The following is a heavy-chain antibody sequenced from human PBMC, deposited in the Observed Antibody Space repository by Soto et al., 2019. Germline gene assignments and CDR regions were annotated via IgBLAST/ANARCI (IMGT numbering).Heavy chain of an antibody. Sequence: SETLSLTCAVSGGSVSSGGYSWSWIRQPPGKGLEWIGYIYHSGSSYYNPSLKSRVTISVDTSKNQFSLKLSSVTAADTAVYYCARRYGYSFDYWGQGTLVTVSS. D-gene: IGHD1-1*01. CDR3: ARRYGYSFDY. J-gene: IGHJ4*02. CDR2: IYHSGSS. CDR1: GGSVSSGGYS. V-gene: IGHV4-30-2*01.